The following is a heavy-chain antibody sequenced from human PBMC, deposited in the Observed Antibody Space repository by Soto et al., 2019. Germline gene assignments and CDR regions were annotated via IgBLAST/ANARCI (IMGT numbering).Heavy chain of an antibody. D-gene: IGHD3-9*01. CDR2: ISGSGGST. Sequence: GGSLRLSCAASGFTFSSYAMSWFRQAPGKGLEWVSAISGSGGSTYYADSVKGRFTISRDNSKNTLYLQMNSLRAEDTAVYYCAKAFDSWPYGMDVWGQGTTVTVSS. J-gene: IGHJ6*02. CDR3: AKAFDSWPYGMDV. CDR1: GFTFSSYA. V-gene: IGHV3-23*01.